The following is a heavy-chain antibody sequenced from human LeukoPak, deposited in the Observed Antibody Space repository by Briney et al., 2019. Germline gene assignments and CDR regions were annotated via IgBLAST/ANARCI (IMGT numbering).Heavy chain of an antibody. CDR3: ARPRGPELRDAFDI. D-gene: IGHD1-26*01. CDR1: GYTFTGYY. V-gene: IGHV1-2*02. CDR2: INPNSGGT. Sequence: ASVKVSCKASGYTFTGYYMHWVRQAPGQGLEWMGWINPNSGGTNYAQKFQGRVTMTRDTSISTAYMELSRLRSDDTAVYYCARPRGPELRDAFDIWGQGTMVTVSS. J-gene: IGHJ3*02.